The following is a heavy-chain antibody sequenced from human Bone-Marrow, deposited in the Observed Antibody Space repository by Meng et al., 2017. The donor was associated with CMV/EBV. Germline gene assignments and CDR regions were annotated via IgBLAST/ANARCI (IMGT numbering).Heavy chain of an antibody. CDR3: ARGGGYYYRDRYFDY. Sequence: GYGGSFSGYYWSWIRKPPGKGLEWIGEINHSGSTNYNPSLKSRVTISVDTSKNQFSLKLSSVTAADTAVYYCARGGGYYYRDRYFDYWGQGTLVTVSS. V-gene: IGHV4-34*01. D-gene: IGHD3-22*01. CDR1: GGSFSGYY. J-gene: IGHJ4*02. CDR2: INHSGST.